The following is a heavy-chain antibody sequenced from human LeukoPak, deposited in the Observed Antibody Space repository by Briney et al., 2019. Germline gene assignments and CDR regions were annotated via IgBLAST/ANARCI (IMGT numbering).Heavy chain of an antibody. D-gene: IGHD6-6*01. Sequence: PSETLSLTCTVSGYSISSGYYWGWIRQPPGKGLEWIGSIYHSGSTYYNPSLKSRVTISVDTSKNQFSLKLSSVTAADTAVYYCAGEPEYSSSSWWFDPWGQGTLVTVSS. CDR2: IYHSGST. CDR3: AGEPEYSSSSWWFDP. V-gene: IGHV4-38-2*02. CDR1: GYSISSGYY. J-gene: IGHJ5*02.